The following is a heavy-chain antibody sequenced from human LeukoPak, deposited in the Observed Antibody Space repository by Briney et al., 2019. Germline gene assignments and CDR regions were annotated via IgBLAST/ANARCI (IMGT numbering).Heavy chain of an antibody. CDR2: SGGNGGRA. Sequence: GGSLRLSCAASGFTFRTYAMSWVRQAPGKGLEWVSASGGNGGRADYADSVEGRFTTSRDNSKNTVYLQMNSLRAEDTAVYYCAKADDTVATNFDSWGQGTLVTVSS. J-gene: IGHJ4*02. CDR3: AKADDTVATNFDS. CDR1: GFTFRTYA. V-gene: IGHV3-23*01. D-gene: IGHD5-12*01.